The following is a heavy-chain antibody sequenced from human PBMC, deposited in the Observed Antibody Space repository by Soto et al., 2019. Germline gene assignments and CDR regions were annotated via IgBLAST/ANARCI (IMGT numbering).Heavy chain of an antibody. CDR3: ARAMRFLGFYYGMDV. CDR1: GFTFSGYN. D-gene: IGHD3-3*01. V-gene: IGHV3-48*02. J-gene: IGHJ6*02. Sequence: GGSLRLSCAASGFTFSGYNMNWVRQAPGKGLEWISYISYGDSTGGTIYYADSVKGRFTISRDNAKNSLYLHMTSLKDEDTAVYHCARAMRFLGFYYGMDVWGQGTTVTVSS. CDR2: ISYGDSTGGTI.